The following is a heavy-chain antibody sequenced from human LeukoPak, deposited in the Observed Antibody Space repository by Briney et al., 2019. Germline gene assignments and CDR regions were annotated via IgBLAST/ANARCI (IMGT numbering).Heavy chain of an antibody. CDR2: INHSGST. Sequence: SSETLSLTCAVYGGSFSGYYWSWIRQPPGKGLEWIGEINHSGSTNYNPSLKSRVTISVDTSKNQFSLKLSSVTAADTAVYYCAREGYDILTGYYSSFDYWGQGTLVTVSS. D-gene: IGHD3-9*01. CDR1: GGSFSGYY. J-gene: IGHJ4*02. CDR3: AREGYDILTGYYSSFDY. V-gene: IGHV4-34*01.